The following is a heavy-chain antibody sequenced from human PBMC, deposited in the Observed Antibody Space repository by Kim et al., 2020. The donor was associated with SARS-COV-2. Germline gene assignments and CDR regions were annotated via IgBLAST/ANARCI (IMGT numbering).Heavy chain of an antibody. D-gene: IGHD2-2*01. Sequence: DPGKGRFAISRDHAKNSLYLQMNSLRAEDTAVYYCARVEVIVVVPAAIDYWGQGTLVTVSS. V-gene: IGHV3-7*01. CDR3: ARVEVIVVVPAAIDY. J-gene: IGHJ4*02.